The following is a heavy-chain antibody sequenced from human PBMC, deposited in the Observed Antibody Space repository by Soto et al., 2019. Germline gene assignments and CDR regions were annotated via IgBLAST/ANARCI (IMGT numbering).Heavy chain of an antibody. J-gene: IGHJ5*02. D-gene: IGHD3-3*01. CDR2: IYYSGST. Sequence: PSETLSLTCTVSGGSISSYYWSWIRQPPGKGLEWIGYIYYSGSTNYNPSLKSRVTISVDTSKNQFSLKLSSVTAADTAVYYCAGEFFGAGNWFDPWGQGTLVTVSS. V-gene: IGHV4-59*01. CDR3: AGEFFGAGNWFDP. CDR1: GGSISSYY.